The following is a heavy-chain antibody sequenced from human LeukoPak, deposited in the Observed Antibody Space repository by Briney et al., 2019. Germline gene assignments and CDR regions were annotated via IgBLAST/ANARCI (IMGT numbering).Heavy chain of an antibody. J-gene: IGHJ4*02. V-gene: IGHV1-2*02. CDR3: ARGGIQLWLTGGDFDY. CDR1: GYTFTGYY. CDR2: INPNSGGT. D-gene: IGHD5-18*01. Sequence: ASVKVSCKASGYTFTGYYMHWVRQAPGQGLEWMGWINPNSGGTNYAQKFQGRVTMTRDTSISTAYMELSRLRSDDTAVYYCARGGIQLWLTGGDFDYWGQGTLVTVSS.